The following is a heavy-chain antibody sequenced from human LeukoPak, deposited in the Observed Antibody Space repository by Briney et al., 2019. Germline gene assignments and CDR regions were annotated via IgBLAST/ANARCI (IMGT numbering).Heavy chain of an antibody. Sequence: GESLKISCKGSGYSFTSYWIGWVRQMPGKGLEWMGIIYPGDSGTRYSPSFQGQVTISADKSISTAYLQWSSLKASDTAMYYCARLTAYSYGLKRYYFDYWGQGTLVTVSS. J-gene: IGHJ4*02. D-gene: IGHD5-18*01. CDR3: ARLTAYSYGLKRYYFDY. CDR1: GYSFTSYW. CDR2: IYPGDSGT. V-gene: IGHV5-51*01.